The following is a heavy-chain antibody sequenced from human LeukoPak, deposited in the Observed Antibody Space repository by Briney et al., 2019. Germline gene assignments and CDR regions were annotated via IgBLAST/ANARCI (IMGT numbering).Heavy chain of an antibody. V-gene: IGHV3-30*04. D-gene: IGHD5-12*01. CDR1: GFTFSSYA. CDR3: ASDSGYDHHGLFDY. J-gene: IGHJ4*02. CDR2: ISYDGTNK. Sequence: GGSLRLSCAVSGFTFSSYAMSWVRQAPGKGLEWVAVISYDGTNKNYADSVKGRFTISRDNSKNTLYLQMNSLRAEDTAVYYCASDSGYDHHGLFDYWGQGTLVTVSS.